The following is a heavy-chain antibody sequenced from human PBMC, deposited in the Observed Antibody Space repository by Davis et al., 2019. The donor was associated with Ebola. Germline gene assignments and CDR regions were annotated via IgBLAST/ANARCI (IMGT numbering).Heavy chain of an antibody. CDR2: INPNSGGT. V-gene: IGHV1-2*02. CDR3: ARGLTYYYDSSGYPLDY. J-gene: IGHJ4*02. D-gene: IGHD3-22*01. CDR1: GYTFTGYY. Sequence: ASVKVSCKASGYTFTGYYMHWVRQAPGQWLEWMGWINPNSGGTNYAQKFQGRVTMTRDTSISTAYMELSRLRSDDTAVYYCARGLTYYYDSSGYPLDYWGQGTLVTVSS.